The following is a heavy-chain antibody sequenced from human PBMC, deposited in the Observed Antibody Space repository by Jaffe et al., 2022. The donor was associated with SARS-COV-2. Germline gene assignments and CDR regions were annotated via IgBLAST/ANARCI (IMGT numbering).Heavy chain of an antibody. CDR3: AKGPFGGVVVMDYSDY. CDR1: GFTFSRYA. D-gene: IGHD3-16*02. J-gene: IGHJ4*02. V-gene: IGHV3-23*04. CDR2: ISDSATST. Sequence: EVQLVESGGGLVQPGGSLRLSCAASGFTFSRYAMSWVRQAPGKGLEWVSTISDSATSTYYADSVKGRFTISRDNSKNTLYLQMSSLRAEDSAIYYCAKGPFGGVVVMDYSDYWGQGALITVST.